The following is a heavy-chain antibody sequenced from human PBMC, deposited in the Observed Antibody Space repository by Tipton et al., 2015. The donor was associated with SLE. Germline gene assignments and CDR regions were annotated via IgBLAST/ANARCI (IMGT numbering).Heavy chain of an antibody. CDR1: GGSFSDYY. V-gene: IGHV4-34*01. D-gene: IGHD6-13*01. Sequence: LRLSCTVYGGSFSDYYCSWIRQPPGKGLEWIGEINHRGSTNYNPSLKSRVTLSVDTSKNQFSLRLRSVTAADTAVYYCARTNPLYSSSLTGLYGMDVWGQGTTVTASS. CDR2: INHRGST. J-gene: IGHJ6*02. CDR3: ARTNPLYSSSLTGLYGMDV.